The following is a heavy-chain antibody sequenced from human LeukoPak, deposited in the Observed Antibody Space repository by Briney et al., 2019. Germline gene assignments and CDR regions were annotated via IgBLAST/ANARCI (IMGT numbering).Heavy chain of an antibody. V-gene: IGHV3-30-3*01. CDR2: ISYDGSSE. CDR1: GFTFSRYS. CDR3: AKAIWFGELLPFDY. D-gene: IGHD3-10*01. Sequence: GGSLRLSCAASGFTFSRYSIHWVRHAPGKGLEWVAVISYDGSSEYYADSVKGRFTISRDNSKNTLHLQMNSLRAEDTAVYYCAKAIWFGELLPFDYWGQGTLVTVSS. J-gene: IGHJ4*02.